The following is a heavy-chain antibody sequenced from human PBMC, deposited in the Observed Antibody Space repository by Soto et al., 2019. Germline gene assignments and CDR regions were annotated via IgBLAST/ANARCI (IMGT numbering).Heavy chain of an antibody. V-gene: IGHV3-23*01. CDR2: ISGSGSST. J-gene: IGHJ4*02. D-gene: IGHD5-18*01. Sequence: PGGSLRLSCAGSGFVFSSYAMSWVCQAPGKGLEWVSGISGSGSSTYYADSVKGRFTISRDNSKSTLYLQMNSLRAEDTALYYCAKDFRVKYSSDCGFAYWGQGTLVTVSS. CDR3: AKDFRVKYSSDCGFAY. CDR1: GFVFSSYA.